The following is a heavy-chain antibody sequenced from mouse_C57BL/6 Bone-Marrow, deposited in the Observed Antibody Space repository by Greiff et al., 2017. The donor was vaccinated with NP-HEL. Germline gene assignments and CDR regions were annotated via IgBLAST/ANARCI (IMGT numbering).Heavy chain of an antibody. V-gene: IGHV14-4*01. D-gene: IGHD1-1*01. Sequence: EVMLVESGAELVRPGASVKLSCTASGFNIKDDYMHWVKQRPEQGLEWIGWIDPENGDTEYASKFQGKATITADTSSNTAYLQLSSLTSEDTAVYYCTSIYYYGSSGYWGQGTTLTVSS. CDR3: TSIYYYGSSGY. J-gene: IGHJ2*01. CDR2: IDPENGDT. CDR1: GFNIKDDY.